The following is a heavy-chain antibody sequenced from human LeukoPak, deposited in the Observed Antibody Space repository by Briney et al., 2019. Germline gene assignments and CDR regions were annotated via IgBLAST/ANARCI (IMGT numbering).Heavy chain of an antibody. V-gene: IGHV1-69*04. J-gene: IGHJ6*03. CDR1: GGTFSSYA. D-gene: IGHD2-2*01. Sequence: SVKVSCKASGGTFSSYAISWVRQAPGQGLEWMGRIIPILGIANYAQKFQGRVTITADKSTSTAYMELRSLRSEDTAGYYCARDEGYCSSTSCYRYYYMDVWGKGTTVTVSS. CDR3: ARDEGYCSSTSCYRYYYMDV. CDR2: IIPILGIA.